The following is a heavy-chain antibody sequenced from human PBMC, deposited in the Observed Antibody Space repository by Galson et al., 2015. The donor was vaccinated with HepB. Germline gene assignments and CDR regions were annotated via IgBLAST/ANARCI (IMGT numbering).Heavy chain of an antibody. J-gene: IGHJ4*02. V-gene: IGHV3-23*01. D-gene: IGHD3-22*01. Sequence: SLRLSCAASGSTFSSYAMSWVRQAPGKGLEWVSAISGSGGSTYYADSVKGRFTISRDNSKNTLYLQMNSLRAEDTAVYYCAKDLEYYYDSSGYWGQGTLVTVSS. CDR1: GSTFSSYA. CDR3: AKDLEYYYDSSGY. CDR2: ISGSGGST.